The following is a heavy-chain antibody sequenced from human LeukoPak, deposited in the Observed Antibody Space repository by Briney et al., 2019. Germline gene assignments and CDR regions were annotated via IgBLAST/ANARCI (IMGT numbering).Heavy chain of an antibody. D-gene: IGHD5-24*01. CDR1: GFTFGDHY. CDR3: ARISRDGYNYFDY. CDR2: ISSSGSTI. J-gene: IGHJ4*02. Sequence: GGSLRLSCAVSGFTFGDHYMSWIRQAPGKGLEWISYISSSGSTIYYADSVKGRFTISRDNAKNSLYLQMNSLRAEDTAVYYCARISRDGYNYFDYWGQGTLATVSS. V-gene: IGHV3-11*01.